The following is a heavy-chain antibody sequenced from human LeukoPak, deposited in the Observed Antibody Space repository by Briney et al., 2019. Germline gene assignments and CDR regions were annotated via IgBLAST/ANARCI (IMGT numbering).Heavy chain of an antibody. CDR3: ARGCLVVGNRYWGLPGYYDFWSGHYYYYGMDV. J-gene: IGHJ6*02. D-gene: IGHD3-3*01. CDR2: IIPIFGTA. CDR1: GGTFSSYA. Sequence: ASVKVSCKASGGTFSSYAISWVRQAPGQGLEWTGGIIPIFGTANYAQKFQGRVTITADESTSTAYMELSSLRSEDTAVYYCARGCLVVGNRYWGLPGYYDFWSGHYYYYGMDVWGQGTTVTVSS. V-gene: IGHV1-69*13.